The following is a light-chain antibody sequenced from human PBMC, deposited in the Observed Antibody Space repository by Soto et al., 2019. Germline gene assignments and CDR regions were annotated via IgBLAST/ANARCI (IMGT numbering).Light chain of an antibody. CDR3: QQFSSYPLT. CDR2: GAS. J-gene: IGKJ4*01. CDR1: QSVSSSY. V-gene: IGKV3-20*01. Sequence: EIVLTQSPGTLSLSPGERATLSCRVSQSVSSSYLAWYQQKPGQAPRLLIYGASSRATGIPDRFSGSGSGTDFTLTISRLEPVDFAVYYCQQFSSYPLTFGGGTKVDIK.